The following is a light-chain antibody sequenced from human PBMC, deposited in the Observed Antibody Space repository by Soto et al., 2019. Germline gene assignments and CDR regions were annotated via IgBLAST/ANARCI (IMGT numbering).Light chain of an antibody. Sequence: QSALTQPPSASGSPGQSVTISCTGTSSDVGGYTYVSWYQQHPGKAPKLMMYEVSKRPSGFPDRFSGSKSGNTASLTVSGLQAEDEADYYCSSSAGSNVVFGGGTKLTVL. CDR1: SSDVGGYTY. J-gene: IGLJ2*01. V-gene: IGLV2-8*01. CDR2: EVS. CDR3: SSSAGSNVV.